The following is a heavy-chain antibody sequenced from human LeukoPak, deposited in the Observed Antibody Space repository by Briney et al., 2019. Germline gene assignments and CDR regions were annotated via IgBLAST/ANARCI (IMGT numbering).Heavy chain of an antibody. CDR3: ASSSGDILTGYYPNDAFDI. Sequence: GGSLRLSCAASGFTVSSNYMSWVRQAPGKGLEWVSVIYSGGSTYYADSVKGRFTISRDNSKNTLYLQMNSLRAEDTAVYYCASSSGDILTGYYPNDAFDIWGQGTMVTVSS. D-gene: IGHD3-9*01. CDR2: IYSGGST. V-gene: IGHV3-66*01. CDR1: GFTVSSNY. J-gene: IGHJ3*02.